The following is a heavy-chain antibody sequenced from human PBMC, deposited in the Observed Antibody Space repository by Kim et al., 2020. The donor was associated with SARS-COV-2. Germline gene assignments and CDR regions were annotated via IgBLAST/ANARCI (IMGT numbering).Heavy chain of an antibody. D-gene: IGHD1-1*01. J-gene: IGHJ4*02. CDR1: GLNFNIYS. V-gene: IGHV3-48*02. Sequence: GGSLRLSCVVSGLNFNIYSMNWVRQAPGKGLEWVSYITGGSNIIDYADSVKGRFTISRDNARSSLYLQMHNLRDEDTAVYFCASGRQNAFGYWGQGTMVTVSS. CDR2: ITGGSNII. CDR3: ASGRQNAFGY.